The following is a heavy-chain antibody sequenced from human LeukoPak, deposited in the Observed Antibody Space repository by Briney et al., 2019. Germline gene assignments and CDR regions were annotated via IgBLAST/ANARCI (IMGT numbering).Heavy chain of an antibody. CDR1: GGSFSGYY. CDR3: ARDGGGVPAALDY. CDR2: INHSGST. Sequence: PSETLSLTCAVYGGSFSGYYWSWIRQPPGKGREWIGEINHSGSTNYNPSLKSRVTISVDTSKNQFSLKLSSVTAADTAVYYCARDGGGVPAALDYWGQGTLVTVSS. D-gene: IGHD2-2*01. V-gene: IGHV4-34*01. J-gene: IGHJ4*02.